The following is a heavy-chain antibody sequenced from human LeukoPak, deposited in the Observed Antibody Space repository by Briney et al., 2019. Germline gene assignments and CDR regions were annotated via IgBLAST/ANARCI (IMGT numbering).Heavy chain of an antibody. D-gene: IGHD3-3*01. J-gene: IGHJ3*02. Sequence: GASVKVSCKASGYTFTGYYMHWVRQAPGQGLERMGWINPNSGGTNYAQKFQGRVTMTRDTSISTAYMELSRLRSDDTAVYYCARSPSPYYDFWSGYYVGGAFDIWGQGTMVTVSS. CDR2: INPNSGGT. CDR1: GYTFTGYY. CDR3: ARSPSPYYDFWSGYYVGGAFDI. V-gene: IGHV1-2*02.